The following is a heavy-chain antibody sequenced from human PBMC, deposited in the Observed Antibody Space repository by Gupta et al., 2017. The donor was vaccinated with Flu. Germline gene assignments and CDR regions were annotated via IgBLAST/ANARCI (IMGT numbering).Heavy chain of an antibody. V-gene: IGHV3-33*01. D-gene: IGHD2-21*02. Sequence: QVEMVASGGGVVQPGRSLRLSWAASGFTFSSHGFHWVRQAPAKGLEWVAIVWYDGKTKFYADSVKGRFTISRDNSKNTLYLQMDNLRVEDTAVYYCGRDPGGDSGAFDIRGQGTMVSVSS. CDR1: GFTFSSHG. CDR3: GRDPGGDSGAFDI. CDR2: VWYDGKTK. J-gene: IGHJ3*02.